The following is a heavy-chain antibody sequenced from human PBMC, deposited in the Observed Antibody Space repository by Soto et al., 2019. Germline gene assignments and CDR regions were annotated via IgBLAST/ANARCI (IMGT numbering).Heavy chain of an antibody. Sequence: QLVQSGAEVKRPGSSVKVSCKASGGDFLSYTISWVRQVPGQGPEWMGTIIPILDVAKNAQKFQGRVAITADKATSTVYMELRSLRSDDTAVYDCAQMWCGELWHGMDVWGQGTTIPVSS. CDR2: IIPILDVA. D-gene: IGHD3-10*01. CDR3: AQMWCGELWHGMDV. CDR1: GGDFLSYT. V-gene: IGHV1-69*02. J-gene: IGHJ6*02.